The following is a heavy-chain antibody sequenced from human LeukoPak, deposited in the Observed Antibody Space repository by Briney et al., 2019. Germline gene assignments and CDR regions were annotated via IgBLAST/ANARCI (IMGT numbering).Heavy chain of an antibody. Sequence: GASVKVSCKASGYTFTNYYMHWVRRAPGQGLEWMGWINPNSGGTNYAQKFQGRVTMTRDTSISTAYMELSRLRSDDTVVYYCARGSGQQQLWFDPWGQGTLVTVSS. V-gene: IGHV1-2*02. CDR1: GYTFTNYY. CDR3: ARGSGQQQLWFDP. D-gene: IGHD6-13*01. CDR2: INPNSGGT. J-gene: IGHJ5*02.